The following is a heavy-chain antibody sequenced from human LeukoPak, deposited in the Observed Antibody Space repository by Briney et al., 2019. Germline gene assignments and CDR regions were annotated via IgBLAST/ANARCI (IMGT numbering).Heavy chain of an antibody. J-gene: IGHJ4*02. CDR3: ARASYDYIWGTTDY. Sequence: GGSLRLSCAASGFTFSRCGMPWVRQAPGKGLEWVAFIRYDGSNKHYTDSVKGRFTISRDDSRNTVHLQMNSLRAEDTAVYYCARASYDYIWGTTDYWGQGILVTVSS. CDR1: GFTFSRCG. D-gene: IGHD3-16*01. CDR2: IRYDGSNK. V-gene: IGHV3-30*02.